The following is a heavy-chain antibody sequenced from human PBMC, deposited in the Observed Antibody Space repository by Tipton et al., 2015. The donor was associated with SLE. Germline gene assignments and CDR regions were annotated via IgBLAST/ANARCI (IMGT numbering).Heavy chain of an antibody. J-gene: IGHJ4*02. CDR1: GFTFTSSA. CDR3: AKDTGRVEYSSSRYFDY. D-gene: IGHD6-6*01. Sequence: SLRLSCAASGFTFTSSAIHSVCLASGNGLERVAVISHYGSTKYYTDSVKGRFTISRDNSKNTLYLQMNSLRAEDTAVYYCAKDTGRVEYSSSRYFDYWGKRTLVTLS. CDR2: ISHYGSTK. V-gene: IGHV3-30-3*02.